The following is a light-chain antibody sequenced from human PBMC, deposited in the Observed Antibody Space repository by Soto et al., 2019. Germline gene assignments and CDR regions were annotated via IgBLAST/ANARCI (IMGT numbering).Light chain of an antibody. CDR1: QSVGSSY. CDR3: QQYGGSPYT. J-gene: IGKJ2*01. Sequence: EIVLTQSPGILSLSPGERATLSCRASQSVGSSYLAWYQQKPGQAPRLLIYGASSTATGIPGRFSGSGSGTDFTLTISRLEPEDSAVYYCQQYGGSPYTFGQGTKLEIK. CDR2: GAS. V-gene: IGKV3-20*01.